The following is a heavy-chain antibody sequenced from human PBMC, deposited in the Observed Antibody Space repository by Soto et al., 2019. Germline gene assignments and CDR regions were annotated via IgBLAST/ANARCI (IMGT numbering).Heavy chain of an antibody. CDR1: GFTFSSYG. Sequence: GGSLRLSCAASGFTFSSYGMHWVRQAPGKGLEWVAVIWYDGSNKYYADSVKGRFTISRDNSKNTLYLQMNSLRAEDTAVYYCARAGIAAAGTEVFDYWGQGTLVTVSS. CDR3: ARAGIAAAGTEVFDY. CDR2: IWYDGSNK. J-gene: IGHJ4*02. V-gene: IGHV3-33*01. D-gene: IGHD6-13*01.